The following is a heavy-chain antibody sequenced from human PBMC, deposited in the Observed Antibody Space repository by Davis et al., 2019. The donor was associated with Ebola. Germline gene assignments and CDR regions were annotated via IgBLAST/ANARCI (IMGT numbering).Heavy chain of an antibody. D-gene: IGHD5-12*01. Sequence: GGSLRLSCAASGFTFSSYAMSWVRQAPGKGLEWVSYISSSGSTIYYADSVKGRFTISRDNAKNSLYLQMNSLRAEDTAVYYCAKVLQATNILATTYYYYALDVWGQGTTVTVS. CDR3: AKVLQATNILATTYYYYALDV. CDR2: ISSSGSTI. V-gene: IGHV3-48*03. J-gene: IGHJ6*02. CDR1: GFTFSSYA.